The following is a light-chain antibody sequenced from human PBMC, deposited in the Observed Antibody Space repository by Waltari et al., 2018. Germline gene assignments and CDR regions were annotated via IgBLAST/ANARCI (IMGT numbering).Light chain of an antibody. Sequence: QSVLTQPPSVSGAPGQRITISCTGTSSNIGAGYDVHWYLQLPGTGPKLLILGNNNRPSGVPDRFSASKSDTSASLAITGLQAEDEADYYCQSYDSSLSGVLFGGGTKLTVL. J-gene: IGLJ2*01. CDR3: QSYDSSLSGVL. V-gene: IGLV1-40*01. CDR2: GNN. CDR1: SSNIGAGYD.